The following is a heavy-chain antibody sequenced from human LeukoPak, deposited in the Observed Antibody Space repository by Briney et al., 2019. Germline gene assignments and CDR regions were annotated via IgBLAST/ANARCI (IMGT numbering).Heavy chain of an antibody. V-gene: IGHV4-39*07. Sequence: SETLSLTCTVSGGSISSSSYYWGWIRQPPGKGLEWIGSIYYSGSTYYNPSLKSRVTISVDTSKNQFSLKLSSVTAADTAVYYCAREGIAARSGAFDIWGQGTMVTVSS. CDR3: AREGIAARSGAFDI. CDR1: GGSISSSSYY. J-gene: IGHJ3*02. CDR2: IYYSGST. D-gene: IGHD6-6*01.